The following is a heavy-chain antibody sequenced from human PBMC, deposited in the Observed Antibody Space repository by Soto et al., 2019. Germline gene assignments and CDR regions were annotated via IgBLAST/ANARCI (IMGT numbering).Heavy chain of an antibody. J-gene: IGHJ4*02. V-gene: IGHV2-5*02. CDR3: AHRESTGTTTYFDS. Sequence: QITLKEAGPTLVNPTETLTLTCTFSGFSFTTTRMGVGWTRQPPGKALEWLAIIYWDGERRYNPLLRRRLTLTEDPSKNQVVLTMTNMDPKDTATYYCAHRESTGTTTYFDSWGQVIPVTVAS. CDR2: IYWDGER. D-gene: IGHD1-1*01. CDR1: GFSFTTTRMG.